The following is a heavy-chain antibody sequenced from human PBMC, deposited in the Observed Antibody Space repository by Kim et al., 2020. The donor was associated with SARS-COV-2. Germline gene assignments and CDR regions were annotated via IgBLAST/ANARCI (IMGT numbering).Heavy chain of an antibody. Sequence: GGSLRLSCAASGFTFSSYGMHWVRQAPGKGLEWVAVIWYDGSNKYYADSVKGRFTISRDNSKNTLYLQMNSLRAEDTAVYYCARVETSIAARRGEEWFDPWGQGTLVTVSS. D-gene: IGHD6-6*01. CDR3: ARVETSIAARRGEEWFDP. J-gene: IGHJ5*02. CDR2: IWYDGSNK. V-gene: IGHV3-33*01. CDR1: GFTFSSYG.